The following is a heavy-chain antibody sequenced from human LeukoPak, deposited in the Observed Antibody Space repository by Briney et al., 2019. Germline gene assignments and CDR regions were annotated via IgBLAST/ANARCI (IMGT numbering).Heavy chain of an antibody. CDR1: GYTFTDHY. D-gene: IGHD2/OR15-2a*01. CDR3: ARDLVIGISGGFYSYMDV. V-gene: IGHV1-2*02. Sequence: ASVKVSCEASGYTFTDHYFHWVRQAPGQGLEWMGWIDCNSGGTRYGQNFQGRVALTRDTSINTAYMELSSLKSDDTAVYYCARDLVIGISGGFYSYMDVWGKGTTVTVSS. CDR2: IDCNSGGT. J-gene: IGHJ6*03.